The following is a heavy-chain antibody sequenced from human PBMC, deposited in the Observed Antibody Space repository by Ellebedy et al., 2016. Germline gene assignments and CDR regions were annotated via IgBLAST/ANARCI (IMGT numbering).Heavy chain of an antibody. D-gene: IGHD2-2*01. V-gene: IGHV3-7*01. CDR1: ELTFW. CDR2: VNQDGTVD. Sequence: GGSLRLXXETSELTFWMNWVRQAPGQGLEWVASVNQDGTVDHYVDSVRGRFTVSRDNAKSSLYLQMNSLRAGDTAMYYCLPAGGSSRWGQGTLVSVSS. CDR3: LPAGGSSR. J-gene: IGHJ4*02.